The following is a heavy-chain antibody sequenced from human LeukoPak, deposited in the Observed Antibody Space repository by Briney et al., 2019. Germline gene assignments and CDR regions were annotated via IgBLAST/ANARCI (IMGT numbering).Heavy chain of an antibody. CDR1: GFTFSDHY. CDR3: ARVDTRGPVGSSWSHFDY. D-gene: IGHD6-13*01. V-gene: IGHV3-72*01. J-gene: IGHJ4*02. Sequence: PGGSLRLSCAASGFTFSDHYMDWVRQAPGKGLEWVGRTRNKANSYTTEYAASVKGRFTISRDDSKNSLYLQMNSLKTEDTAVYYCARVDTRGPVGSSWSHFDYWGQGTLVTVSP. CDR2: TRNKANSYTT.